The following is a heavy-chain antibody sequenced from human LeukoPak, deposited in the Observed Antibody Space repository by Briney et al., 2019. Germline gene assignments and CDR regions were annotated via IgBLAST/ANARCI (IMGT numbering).Heavy chain of an antibody. J-gene: IGHJ6*02. D-gene: IGHD1-1*01. CDR2: ISGSGDST. V-gene: IGHV3-23*01. CDR3: AKGDRFGTTGTMDV. Sequence: GGSLRLSCAASGFTFSSYAMSWVRQAPGKGLEWVSAISGSGDSTYYADSVKGRITISRDNSKNTLYLQMNSLRAEDTAVYYCAKGDRFGTTGTMDVWGQGTTVTVSS. CDR1: GFTFSSYA.